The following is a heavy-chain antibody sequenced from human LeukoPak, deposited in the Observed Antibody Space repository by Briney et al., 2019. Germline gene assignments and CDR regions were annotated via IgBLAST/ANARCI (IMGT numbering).Heavy chain of an antibody. CDR1: GGSISSGGYN. V-gene: IGHV4-31*03. D-gene: IGHD3-9*01. J-gene: IGHJ4*02. CDR2: IYYSGST. CDR3: ARRPRNDILTGTPFDY. Sequence: SETLSLTCTVSGGSISSGGYNWSWIRQHPGKGLEWIGYIYYSGSTYYNPSLKSRVTISVDTSKNQFSLKLRSVTAADTAVYYCARRPRNDILTGTPFDYWGQGILVTVSS.